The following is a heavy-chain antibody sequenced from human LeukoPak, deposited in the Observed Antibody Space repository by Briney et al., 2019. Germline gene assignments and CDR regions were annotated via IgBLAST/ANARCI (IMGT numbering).Heavy chain of an antibody. J-gene: IGHJ4*02. CDR3: ARGGRSTAWYWIDY. V-gene: IGHV6-1*01. D-gene: IGHD2-8*02. CDR2: TYYRSKWNY. CDR1: GDSVSTNSAA. Sequence: SQTPSLTCGISGDSVSTNSAAWNWIRQSPSRGLEWLARTYYRSKWNYDYAVSVKSRVIIRADTSKNQVSLQLSSVTPEDTAVYYCARGGRSTAWYWIDYWGQGTLVTVSS.